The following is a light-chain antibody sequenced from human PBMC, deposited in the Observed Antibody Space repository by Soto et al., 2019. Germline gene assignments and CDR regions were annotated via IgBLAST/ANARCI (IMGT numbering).Light chain of an antibody. J-gene: IGKJ1*01. CDR1: QSINIW. CDR3: QQYNSYRT. Sequence: DIPLTQSPSTLSASVGDRVTITCRASQSINIWLAWYQQRPGKAPKLLIYDASRLESGVPFRFSGSGSGTEFTLTISSLQPDDSATYDCQQYNSYRTFGQGTKGEIK. CDR2: DAS. V-gene: IGKV1-5*01.